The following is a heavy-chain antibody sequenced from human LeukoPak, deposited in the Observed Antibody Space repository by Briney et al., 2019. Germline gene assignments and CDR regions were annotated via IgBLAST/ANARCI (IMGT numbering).Heavy chain of an antibody. CDR1: GFTFSSYA. J-gene: IGHJ1*01. CDR3: ARDRMGYYGSSSGEYFQH. D-gene: IGHD3-10*01. CDR2: ISGSGGST. Sequence: GGSLRLSCAASGFTFSSYAMSWVRQAPGKGLEWVSAISGSGGSTYYADSVKGRFTISRDNAKNSLYLQMNSLRAEDTAVYYCARDRMGYYGSSSGEYFQHWGQGTLVTVSS. V-gene: IGHV3-23*01.